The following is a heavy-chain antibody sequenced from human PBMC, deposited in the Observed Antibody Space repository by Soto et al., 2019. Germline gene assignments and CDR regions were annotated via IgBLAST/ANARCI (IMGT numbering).Heavy chain of an antibody. Sequence: GGSLRLSCAVSGITVSSYYMSWFRQAAGKWLEWVSVIYAGTITYYADSVKGRFTIYRDNSKNTLNLEMNSLRVEDTAVYYCARIPYDNSGTIFDYWGQGXLVTVYS. J-gene: IGHJ4*02. CDR3: ARIPYDNSGTIFDY. V-gene: IGHV3-53*01. CDR1: GITVSSYY. D-gene: IGHD3-22*01. CDR2: IYAGTIT.